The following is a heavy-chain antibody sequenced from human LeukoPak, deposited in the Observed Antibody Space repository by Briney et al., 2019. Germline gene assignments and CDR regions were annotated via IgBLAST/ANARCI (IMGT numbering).Heavy chain of an antibody. Sequence: GGSLRLSCAVSGFTFSAYVMSWVRQAPGKGLEWVSSISGSGDITYYADSVKGRFTISRDNAKNSLYLQMNSLRAEDTAVYYCARLLEGGGYFDYWGQGTLVTVSS. CDR2: ISGSGDIT. CDR3: ARLLEGGGYFDY. J-gene: IGHJ4*02. D-gene: IGHD1-1*01. CDR1: GFTFSAYV. V-gene: IGHV3-23*01.